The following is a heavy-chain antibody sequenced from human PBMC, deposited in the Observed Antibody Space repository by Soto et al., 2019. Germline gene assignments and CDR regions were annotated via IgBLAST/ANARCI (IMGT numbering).Heavy chain of an antibody. Sequence: QVQLQESGPGLVKPSQTLSLTCTVSGDSINSDGYFWSWIRQHPGKGLEWIGSIYHFGTTYYNPSLSSRLNMSMDTSKNQFSLNLHSVTAADTAVYYCARLICASSICYFPAWFDPWGRGTLVTVSS. CDR1: GDSINSDGYF. CDR3: ARLICASSICYFPAWFDP. J-gene: IGHJ5*02. V-gene: IGHV4-31*03. D-gene: IGHD2-21*01. CDR2: IYHFGTT.